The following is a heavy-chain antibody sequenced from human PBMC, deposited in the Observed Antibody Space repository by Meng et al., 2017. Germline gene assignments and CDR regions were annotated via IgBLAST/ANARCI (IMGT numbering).Heavy chain of an antibody. CDR2: INHSGST. CDR1: GGSFSGYY. J-gene: IGHJ6*02. D-gene: IGHD6-19*01. Sequence: SETLSLTCAVYGGSFSGYYWSWIRQPPGKGLEWIGEINHSGSTNYNPSPKSRVTISVDTSKNQFSLKLSSVTAADTAVYYCARGQVVAGTTVEVSSYYYYGMDVWGQGTTVTVSS. V-gene: IGHV4-34*01. CDR3: ARGQVVAGTTVEVSSYYYYGMDV.